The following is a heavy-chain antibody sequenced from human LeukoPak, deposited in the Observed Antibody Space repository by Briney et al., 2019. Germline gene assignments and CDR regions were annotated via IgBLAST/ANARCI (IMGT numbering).Heavy chain of an antibody. V-gene: IGHV3-23*01. Sequence: GGSLRLSCAASGFTFSSYGMSWVRQAPGKGLEWVSAISGSGGSTYYADSVKGRFTISRDNSKNTLYLQMNSLRAEDTAVYYCAKVQSYDYVWGSYRYIPLDYWGQGTLVTVSS. J-gene: IGHJ4*02. CDR2: ISGSGGST. CDR3: AKVQSYDYVWGSYRYIPLDY. CDR1: GFTFSSYG. D-gene: IGHD3-16*02.